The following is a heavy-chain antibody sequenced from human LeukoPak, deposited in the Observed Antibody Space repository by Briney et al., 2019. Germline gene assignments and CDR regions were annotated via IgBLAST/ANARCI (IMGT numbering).Heavy chain of an antibody. D-gene: IGHD4-23*01. CDR2: IYYSGST. V-gene: IGHV4-59*01. Sequence: SETLSLTCTVSGGSISSYYWSWIRQHPGKRLEWIGYIYYSGSTNYNPSLKSRVTISVDTSKNQFSLKLSSVTAADTAVYYCARNRMVNGYYYYMDVWGKGTTVTVSS. CDR3: ARNRMVNGYYYYMDV. J-gene: IGHJ6*03. CDR1: GGSISSYY.